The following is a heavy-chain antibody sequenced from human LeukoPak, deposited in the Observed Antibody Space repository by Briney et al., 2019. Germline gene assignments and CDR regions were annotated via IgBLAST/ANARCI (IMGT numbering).Heavy chain of an antibody. CDR2: INPNSGGT. Sequence: GASVKVSCKASGYTFTGYYMHWVRQAPGQGLEWMGWINPNSGGTNYAQKFQGRVTMTRDTSISTAYMELSRLRSDDTAVYYCARGIPLSGGSCYLLSWGQGTLVTVSS. D-gene: IGHD2-15*01. CDR3: ARGIPLSGGSCYLLS. CDR1: GYTFTGYY. V-gene: IGHV1-2*02. J-gene: IGHJ5*02.